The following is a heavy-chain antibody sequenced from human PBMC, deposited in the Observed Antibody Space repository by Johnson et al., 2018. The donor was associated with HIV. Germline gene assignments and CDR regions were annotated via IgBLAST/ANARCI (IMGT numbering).Heavy chain of an antibody. CDR2: ISGSGFDT. J-gene: IGHJ3*02. CDR1: NFTFKDYY. V-gene: IGHV3-11*04. D-gene: IGHD1-20*01. CDR3: ARAPYNWNGGLFGAFDM. Sequence: QMQLVESGGDLIQPGGSLRLSCAASNFTFKDYYMNWIRQAPGKGLEWISYISGSGFDTFYADSVKGRFTISRDNAKKSLYLQMSSLKAEDTAVYYCARAPYNWNGGLFGAFDMWGRGTKVTVSS.